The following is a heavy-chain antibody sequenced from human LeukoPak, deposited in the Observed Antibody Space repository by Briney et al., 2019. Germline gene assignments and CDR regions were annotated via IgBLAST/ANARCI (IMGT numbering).Heavy chain of an antibody. J-gene: IGHJ6*02. V-gene: IGHV3-11*01. D-gene: IGHD6-13*01. CDR2: ISSSGSTI. CDR1: GFTFSDYY. Sequence: KSGGSLRLSCAASGFTFSDYYMSWIRQAPGKGLEWVSYISSSGSTIYYADSVKGRFTISRDNAKNSLYLQMNSLRAEDTAVYYCARDMVIAAAGNFFHYYYGMDVWGQGTTVTVSS. CDR3: ARDMVIAAAGNFFHYYYGMDV.